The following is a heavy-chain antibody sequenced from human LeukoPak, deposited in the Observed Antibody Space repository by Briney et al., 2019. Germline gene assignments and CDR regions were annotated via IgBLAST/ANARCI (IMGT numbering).Heavy chain of an antibody. J-gene: IGHJ4*02. Sequence: VASVKVSCKASGYTFTSYDINWVRQATGQGLEWMGWMNPNSGNTGYAQKFQGRVTMTRNTSISTAYMEMSSLRSEDTAVYYCARGVGGLYYYDSSGSLYWGQGTLVTVSS. D-gene: IGHD3-22*01. CDR1: GYTFTSYD. CDR3: ARGVGGLYYYDSSGSLY. CDR2: MNPNSGNT. V-gene: IGHV1-8*01.